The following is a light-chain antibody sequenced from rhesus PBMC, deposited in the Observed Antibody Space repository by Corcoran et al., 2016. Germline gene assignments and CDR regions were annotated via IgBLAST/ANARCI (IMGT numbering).Light chain of an antibody. CDR3: QQYSSRPYS. CDR2: KAS. Sequence: DIQMTQSPSSLSASVGDTVTITCRASQGFSSWLAWYQQKPGKALKLLIYKASRLQSGVPSRFRGSGSGTDFTLTISSLQSEDFATYYCQQYSSRPYSFGQGTKVEIK. CDR1: QGFSSW. V-gene: IGKV1-22*01. J-gene: IGKJ2*01.